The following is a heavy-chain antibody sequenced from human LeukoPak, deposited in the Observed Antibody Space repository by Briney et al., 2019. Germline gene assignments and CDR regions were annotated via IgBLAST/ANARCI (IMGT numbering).Heavy chain of an antibody. D-gene: IGHD4-17*01. CDR1: GFTFSDSA. CDR2: ISSSGGNT. Sequence: GGSLRLSCAASGFTFSDSAMTWVRQVPGKGLEWVSLISSSGGNTYYADSVKGRFTISRDNSKNTLSLQMNSLRAEDTAAYYCAKGLPITTWGQGSLVTVSS. CDR3: AKGLPITT. V-gene: IGHV3-23*01. J-gene: IGHJ4*02.